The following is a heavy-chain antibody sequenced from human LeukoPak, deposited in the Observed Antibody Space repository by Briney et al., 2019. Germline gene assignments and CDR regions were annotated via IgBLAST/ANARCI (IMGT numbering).Heavy chain of an antibody. CDR1: GFTFSSYG. V-gene: IGHV3-23*01. CDR3: AKEIRWQNWFDP. D-gene: IGHD4-23*01. CDR2: ISGSGGST. Sequence: GRSLRLSCAASGFTFSSYGMSWVRQAPGKGLEWVSAISGSGGSTYYADSVKGRFTISRDNSKNTLYLQMNSLRAEDTAVYYCAKEIRWQNWFDPWGQGTLVTVSS. J-gene: IGHJ5*02.